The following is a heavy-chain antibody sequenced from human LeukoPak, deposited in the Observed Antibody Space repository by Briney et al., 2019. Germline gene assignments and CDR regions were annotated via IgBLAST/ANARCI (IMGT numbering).Heavy chain of an antibody. D-gene: IGHD6-13*01. V-gene: IGHV4-31*03. CDR3: GAAAGTWYFDL. CDR2: IYYSGST. CDR1: GGSISSGGYY. J-gene: IGHJ2*01. Sequence: SETLSLTCTVSGGSISSGGYYWSWIRQPPGKGLEWIGYIYYSGSTYYNPSLKSRVTISVDTSKNQFSLKLSSVTAADTAVYYCGAAAGTWYFDLWGRGTLVTVSS.